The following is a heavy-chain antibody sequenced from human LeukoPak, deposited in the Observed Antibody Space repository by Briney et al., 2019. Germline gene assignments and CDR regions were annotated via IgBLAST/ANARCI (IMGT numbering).Heavy chain of an antibody. Sequence: GGSLRLSCAASGFTFRNYWMSWVRQAPGKGLEWVANIDQDGSEKYYAESVKGRFTISRDNAKNSLYLQINSLRADDTAVYYCARPELPGWSVLFDFWGQGTLVTVSS. CDR3: ARPELPGWSVLFDF. CDR2: IDQDGSEK. D-gene: IGHD2-15*01. CDR1: GFTFRNYW. V-gene: IGHV3-7*01. J-gene: IGHJ4*02.